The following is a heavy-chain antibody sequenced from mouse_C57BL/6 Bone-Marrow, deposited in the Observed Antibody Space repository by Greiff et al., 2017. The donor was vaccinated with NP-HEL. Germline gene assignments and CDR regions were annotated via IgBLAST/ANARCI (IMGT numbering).Heavy chain of an antibody. V-gene: IGHV5-4*01. Sequence: EVQLVESGGGLVKPGGSLKLSCAASGFTFSSYAMSLVRQTPSQMLAWVATISDGGSYTYYPDNVKGRFTISRDNAKNNLYLQMSHLKAEDTAMYYCARGRYYYGSSFAYWGQGTLVTVSA. CDR1: GFTFSSYA. CDR2: ISDGGSYT. J-gene: IGHJ3*01. D-gene: IGHD1-1*01. CDR3: ARGRYYYGSSFAY.